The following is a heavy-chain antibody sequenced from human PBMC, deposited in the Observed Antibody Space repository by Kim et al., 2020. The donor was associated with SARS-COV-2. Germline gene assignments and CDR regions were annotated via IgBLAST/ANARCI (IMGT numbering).Heavy chain of an antibody. D-gene: IGHD5-12*01. CDR3: ARVVATIGDAFDI. V-gene: IGHV4-34*01. CDR2: INHSGST. J-gene: IGHJ3*02. Sequence: SETLSLTCAVYGGSFSGYYWSWIRQPPGKGLEWIGEINHSGSTNYNPSLKSRVTIPVDTSKNQFSLKLSSVTAADTAVYYCARVVATIGDAFDIWGQGTMVTVSS. CDR1: GGSFSGYY.